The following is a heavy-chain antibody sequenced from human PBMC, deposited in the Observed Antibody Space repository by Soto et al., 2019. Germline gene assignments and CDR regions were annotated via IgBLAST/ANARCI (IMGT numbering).Heavy chain of an antibody. CDR2: IYYSGST. J-gene: IGHJ4*02. Sequence: SETLSLTCTVSGGSISSYYWSWIRQPPGKGLEWIGYIYYSGSTNYNPSLKSRVTISVDTSKNQFSLKLSSVTAADTAVYYCARGSSSWYSDYFDYWGQGTLVTVSS. D-gene: IGHD6-13*01. CDR1: GGSISSYY. V-gene: IGHV4-59*01. CDR3: ARGSSSWYSDYFDY.